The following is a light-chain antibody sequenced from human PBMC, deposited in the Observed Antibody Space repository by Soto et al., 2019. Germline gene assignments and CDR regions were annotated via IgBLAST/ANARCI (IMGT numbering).Light chain of an antibody. CDR2: DAS. J-gene: IGKJ4*01. V-gene: IGKV3-11*01. Sequence: EIVVTQSPATLSLSPGERATLSCRASQSVSSYLAWYQQKPGQAPRLLIYDASNRATGIPARFIGSGSGTDFTLTISSLEPEDFAVYYCQQRSNWPPLTFGGGTKVEIK. CDR1: QSVSSY. CDR3: QQRSNWPPLT.